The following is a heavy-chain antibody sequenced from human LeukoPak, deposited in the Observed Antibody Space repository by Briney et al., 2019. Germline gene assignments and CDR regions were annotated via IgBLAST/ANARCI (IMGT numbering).Heavy chain of an antibody. CDR1: GGTFSSYA. V-gene: IGHV1-69*13. Sequence: EASVTVSCTASGGTFSSYAISWVRQAPGQGLEWMGGIIPIFGTANYAQEFQGRVTITADESTSTAYMELSSLRSEDTAVYYCARDSGSYFTAFDYWGQGTLVTVSS. D-gene: IGHD1-26*01. CDR3: ARDSGSYFTAFDY. J-gene: IGHJ4*02. CDR2: IIPIFGTA.